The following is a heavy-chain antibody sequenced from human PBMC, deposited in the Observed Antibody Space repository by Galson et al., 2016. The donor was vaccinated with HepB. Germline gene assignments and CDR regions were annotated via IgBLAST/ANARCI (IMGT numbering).Heavy chain of an antibody. CDR1: DYTFTGYG. D-gene: IGHD6-13*01. J-gene: IGHJ4*02. CDR2: ISAYSGDT. V-gene: IGHV1-18*01. CDR3: ARVGTHIAEAPGDY. Sequence: SVKVSCKASDYTFTGYGIRWVRQAPGQGLEWMGWISAYSGDTNYAQNLQGRVTMTTDISTRTAYMELRSMRSDDSAVYYCARVGTHIAEAPGDYWGQGTLVTVSS.